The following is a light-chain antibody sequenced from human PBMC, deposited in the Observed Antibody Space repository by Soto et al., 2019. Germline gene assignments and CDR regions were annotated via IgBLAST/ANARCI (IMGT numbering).Light chain of an antibody. CDR3: QQYESYSPLT. CDR1: QSISSW. CDR2: KAS. V-gene: IGKV1-5*03. J-gene: IGKJ4*01. Sequence: DIQMTQSPSSLSESVGERVTITCRASQSISSWLAWYQKKPGKAPKLLIYKASGLESGVPSRFSGSGSGTDFTLTISSLQPDDFATYYCQQYESYSPLTFGGGTKVDIK.